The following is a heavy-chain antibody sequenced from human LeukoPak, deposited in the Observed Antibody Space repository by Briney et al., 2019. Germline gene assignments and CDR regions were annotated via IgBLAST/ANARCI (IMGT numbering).Heavy chain of an antibody. Sequence: PGASLRLSCAASGFTFGSQAMSWVRQAPGKGLEWVSVIGASGSITYYRDSVKGRFTISRDNSKNTMYLQMNSLRAEDTAVYYCASAGSGWYDYWGQGTLVTVSS. V-gene: IGHV3-23*01. CDR3: ASAGSGWYDY. J-gene: IGHJ4*02. CDR2: IGASGSIT. D-gene: IGHD6-19*01. CDR1: GFTFGSQA.